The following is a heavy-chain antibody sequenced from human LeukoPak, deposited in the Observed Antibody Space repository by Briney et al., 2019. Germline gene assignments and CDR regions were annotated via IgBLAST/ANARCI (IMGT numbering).Heavy chain of an antibody. CDR3: ARGNYGDYSTAFDI. Sequence: PGGSLRLSCAASGFTFSSYSMNWVRQAPGKGLEWVSSISSSSSYIYYADSVKGRFTISRDNAKNSLYLQMNSLRAEDTAVYYCARGNYGDYSTAFDIWGQGTMVTVSS. J-gene: IGHJ3*02. CDR1: GFTFSSYS. CDR2: ISSSSSYI. V-gene: IGHV3-21*01. D-gene: IGHD4-17*01.